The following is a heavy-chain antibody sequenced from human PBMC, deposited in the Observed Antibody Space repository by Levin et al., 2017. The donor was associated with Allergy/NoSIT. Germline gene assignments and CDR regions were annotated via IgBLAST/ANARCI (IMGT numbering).Heavy chain of an antibody. D-gene: IGHD6-13*01. Sequence: LSLTCAASGFTFSDYYMSWIRQAPGKGLEWVSYISSSSSYTNYADSVKGRFTISRDNAKNSLYLQMNSLRAEDTAVYYCARGSGYSSSWYLPFDYWGQGTLVTVSS. J-gene: IGHJ4*02. CDR1: GFTFSDYY. CDR2: ISSSSSYT. V-gene: IGHV3-11*05. CDR3: ARGSGYSSSWYLPFDY.